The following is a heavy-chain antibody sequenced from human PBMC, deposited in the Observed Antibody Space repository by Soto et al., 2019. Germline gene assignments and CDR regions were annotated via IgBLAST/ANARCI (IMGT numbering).Heavy chain of an antibody. D-gene: IGHD3-3*02. CDR3: PRSQGGTSSLDASDYYYYGMDV. J-gene: IGHJ6*02. CDR2: VIPIFGTP. V-gene: IGHV1-69*01. CDR1: GGTFSTYA. Sequence: QVQLVQSGAEVKKPGSSVKVSCKAPGGTFSTYAISWVRQAPGQGLEWMGGVIPIFGTPKYAQQFQGRVTITTDDSTSTGHMELRRLRSEDTAVYYSPRSQGGTSSLDASDYYYYGMDVWGQGTTVTVSS.